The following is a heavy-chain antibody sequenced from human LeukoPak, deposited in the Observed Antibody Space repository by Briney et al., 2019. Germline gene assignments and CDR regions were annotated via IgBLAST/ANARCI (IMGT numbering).Heavy chain of an antibody. Sequence: SETLSLTCAVYGGSFSGYYWSWIRQPPGKGLEWIGEINHSGSTNYNPSLKSRVTISVDTSKNQFSLKLSSVTAADTAVYYCARSPGGSSWSKFDYWGQGTLVTVSS. V-gene: IGHV4-34*01. CDR3: ARSPGGSSWSKFDY. J-gene: IGHJ4*02. D-gene: IGHD6-13*01. CDR2: INHSGST. CDR1: GGSFSGYY.